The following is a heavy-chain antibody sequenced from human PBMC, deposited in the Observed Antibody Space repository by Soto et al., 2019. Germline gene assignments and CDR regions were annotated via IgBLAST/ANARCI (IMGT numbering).Heavy chain of an antibody. J-gene: IGHJ4*02. D-gene: IGHD6-6*01. V-gene: IGHV4-34*01. Sequence: PSETLSPTCAVYGGVFSGFYWGWIPPPPGEGLGGVWGNNPSGSTNYNPSLKSRVTISVDTSKNQFSLKLSSVTAADTAVYYCARGKGYRSSPNLDYWGQGT. CDR3: ARGKGYRSSPNLDY. CDR1: GGVFSGFY. CDR2: NNPSGST.